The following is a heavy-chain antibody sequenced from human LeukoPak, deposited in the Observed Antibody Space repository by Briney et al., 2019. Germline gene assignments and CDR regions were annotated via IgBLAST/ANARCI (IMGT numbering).Heavy chain of an antibody. CDR2: ITWNSDAI. J-gene: IGHJ4*02. CDR3: AKDHLAVAGTAMRFEY. Sequence: PGRSLRLSCAASGFTFDDYAMHWVRHAPGKGLEWVSGITWNSDAIGYADSVKGRFTISRDNAKNSLYLQMNSLRAEDTALYYCAKDHLAVAGTAMRFEYWGQGTLVTVSS. V-gene: IGHV3-9*01. CDR1: GFTFDDYA. D-gene: IGHD6-19*01.